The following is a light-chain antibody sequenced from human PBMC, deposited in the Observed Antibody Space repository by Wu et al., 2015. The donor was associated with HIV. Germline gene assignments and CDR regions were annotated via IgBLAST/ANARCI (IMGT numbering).Light chain of an antibody. CDR2: GAS. Sequence: VLTQSPGTLSLSPGERATISCRASQSLSSSYLGWYQQSPGQAPRLLIYGASTRATGIPDRFSGSGSGTDFTLTISRLEPEDFAVYYCQEYRYSRTFGPGTKV. CDR1: QSLSSSY. CDR3: QEYRYSRT. V-gene: IGKV3-20*01. J-gene: IGKJ1*01.